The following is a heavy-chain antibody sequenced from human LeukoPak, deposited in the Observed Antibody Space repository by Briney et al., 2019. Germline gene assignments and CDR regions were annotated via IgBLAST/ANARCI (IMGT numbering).Heavy chain of an antibody. CDR1: GFYFSTYA. CDR2: VSDGGSDT. J-gene: IGHJ4*02. Sequence: GGSLRLSCAAPGFYFSTYAMAWVRQAPGKGLEWVSCVSDGGSDTYYADSVKGRFTISRDNSRNTLFLQMHSLRAEDTAAYYCVKRPSESCTSGGCYFDSWGQGTLVTVSS. V-gene: IGHV3-23*01. D-gene: IGHD2-8*01. CDR3: VKRPSESCTSGGCYFDS.